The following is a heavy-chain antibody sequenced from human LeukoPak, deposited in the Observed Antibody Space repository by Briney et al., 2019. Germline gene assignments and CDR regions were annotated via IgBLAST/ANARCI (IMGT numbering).Heavy chain of an antibody. CDR2: IKSKTDGGTT. CDR1: GFTFSNAW. D-gene: IGHD5-18*01. CDR3: TTGLATSKWGGYSYARDS. J-gene: IGHJ5*01. V-gene: IGHV3-15*01. Sequence: GGSLRLSCAASGFTFSNAWMTWVRQAPGKGLEWVGRIKSKTDGGTTDYAAPVNGRFTMSRDDSKNALYLQMNSLKTEDTAVYYCTTGLATSKWGGYSYARDSWGQGTLVTVSS.